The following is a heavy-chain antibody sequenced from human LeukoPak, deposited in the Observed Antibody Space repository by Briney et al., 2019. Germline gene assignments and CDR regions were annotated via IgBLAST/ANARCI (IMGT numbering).Heavy chain of an antibody. CDR3: AKDLWGGSYVGGDAFDI. Sequence: PGGSLRLSCAASGFTFSSYWRSWVRQAPGKGREWVSLISGSGDSTYYADSVKGRFTISRDNSKNTLYLQMNSLIAEDTAVYYCAKDLWGGSYVGGDAFDIWGQGTMVTVSS. J-gene: IGHJ3*02. CDR2: ISGSGDST. V-gene: IGHV3-23*01. CDR1: GFTFSSYW. D-gene: IGHD2-15*01.